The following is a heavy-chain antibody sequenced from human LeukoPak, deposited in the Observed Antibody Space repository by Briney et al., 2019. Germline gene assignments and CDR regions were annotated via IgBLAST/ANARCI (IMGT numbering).Heavy chain of an antibody. CDR2: IYHSGST. V-gene: IGHV4-4*02. CDR1: GFTFSSYS. D-gene: IGHD3-22*01. J-gene: IGHJ5*02. Sequence: GSLRLSCAAYGFTFSSYSMNWVRQAPGKGLEWIGEIYHSGSTNYNPSLKSRVTISVDKSKNQFSLKLSSVTAADTAVYYCARRASPSSGHHWGQGTLVTVSS. CDR3: ARRASPSSGHH.